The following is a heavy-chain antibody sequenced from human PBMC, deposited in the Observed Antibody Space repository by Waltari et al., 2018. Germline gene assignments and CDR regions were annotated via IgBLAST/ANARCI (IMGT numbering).Heavy chain of an antibody. CDR2: ISPSGRRT. J-gene: IGHJ4*02. CDR3: AKEGGIVGAGDH. D-gene: IGHD1-26*01. Sequence: EVQLLESGGGFIQPGGSLGLSCAVSGFPFSAFALYWVRQAPGKGLEWVSAISPSGRRTYYADSVKGRFTISRDNSKNTLYLQMNGLRAEDMALYHCAKEGGIVGAGDHWGQGTLVTVSS. CDR1: GFPFSAFA. V-gene: IGHV3-23*01.